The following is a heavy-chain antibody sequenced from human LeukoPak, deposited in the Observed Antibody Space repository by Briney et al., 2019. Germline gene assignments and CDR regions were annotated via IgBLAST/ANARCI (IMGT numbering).Heavy chain of an antibody. V-gene: IGHV3-23*01. CDR1: GFTFSSYA. J-gene: IGHJ4*02. CDR3: AKDEIAVAGRNPGFDY. CDR2: ISGSGGST. D-gene: IGHD6-19*01. Sequence: GGSLRLSSAASGFTFSSYAMSWVRQAPGKGLEWVSAISGSGGSTYYADSVKGRFTISRDNSKNTLYLQMNSLRAEDTAVYYCAKDEIAVAGRNPGFDYWGQGTLVTVSS.